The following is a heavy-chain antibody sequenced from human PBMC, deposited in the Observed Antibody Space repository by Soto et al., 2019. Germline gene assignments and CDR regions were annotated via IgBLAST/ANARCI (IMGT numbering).Heavy chain of an antibody. Sequence: QVQLVQSGAEVKKPGSSVKVSCKASGGTFSSYAISWVRQAPGQGLEWMGGIIPIFGTATYAQKFQGKVTITADESTSTDYMELSSLRSEDTAVYYCARGDSSSWEYYYYYGMDVWGQLTTVTVSS. V-gene: IGHV1-69*01. D-gene: IGHD6-13*01. CDR3: ARGDSSSWEYYYYYGMDV. J-gene: IGHJ6*02. CDR2: IIPIFGTA. CDR1: GGTFSSYA.